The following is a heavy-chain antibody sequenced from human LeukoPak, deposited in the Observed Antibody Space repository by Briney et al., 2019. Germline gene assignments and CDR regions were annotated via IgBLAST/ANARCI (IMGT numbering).Heavy chain of an antibody. D-gene: IGHD6-13*01. CDR3: ATMAGYSSSWPVNY. J-gene: IGHJ4*02. CDR1: GCTFSSYA. Sequence: GASVKVSCKASGCTFSSYAISWVRQAPGQGLEWMGRIIPILGIANYAQKFQGRVTITADKSTSTAYMELSSLRSGDTAVYYCATMAGYSSSWPVNYWGQGTLVTVSS. V-gene: IGHV1-69*04. CDR2: IIPILGIA.